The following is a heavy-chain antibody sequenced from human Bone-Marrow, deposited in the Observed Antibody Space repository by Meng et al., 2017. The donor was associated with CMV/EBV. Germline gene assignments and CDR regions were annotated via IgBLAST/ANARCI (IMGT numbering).Heavy chain of an antibody. J-gene: IGHJ3*02. CDR1: GFTFSSYA. Sequence: GGSLRLSCAASGFTFSSYAMSWVRQAPGKGLEWVSAISGSGGSTYYADSVKGRFTISRDNSKNTLYLQMNSLRAEDTAVYYCARPAYSGYGYNDAFDIWGQGTMVTVSS. D-gene: IGHD5-18*01. CDR3: ARPAYSGYGYNDAFDI. V-gene: IGHV3-23*01. CDR2: ISGSGGST.